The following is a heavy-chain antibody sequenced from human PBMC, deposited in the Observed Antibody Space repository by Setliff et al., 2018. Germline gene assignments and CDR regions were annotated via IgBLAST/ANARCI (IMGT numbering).Heavy chain of an antibody. CDR3: ARRGQGFNNPFDY. J-gene: IGHJ4*02. D-gene: IGHD3-9*01. CDR2: IYYSGST. V-gene: IGHV4-39*01. Sequence: SETLSLTCTVSGGSISSSSYYWGWIRQPPGKGLEWIGSIYYSGSTYYNPSLKSRVTISVDTSKNQFSLKLSSVTAADTAVYCCARRGQGFNNPFDYWGQGTLVTVSS. CDR1: GGSISSSSYY.